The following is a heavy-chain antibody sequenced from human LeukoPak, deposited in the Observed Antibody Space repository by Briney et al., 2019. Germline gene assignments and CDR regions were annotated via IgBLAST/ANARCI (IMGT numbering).Heavy chain of an antibody. CDR2: IYSGGST. Sequence: GGSLRLSCAASGFTVSSNYMSWVRQAPGKWLEWVSIIYSGGSTFYADSVKGRFTISRDNSKNTLYLQMNSLRAEDTAVYYCAKGGKDSSGYYYTLTYYYYYMDVWGKGTTVTISS. V-gene: IGHV3-53*05. CDR3: AKGGKDSSGYYYTLTYYYYYMDV. J-gene: IGHJ6*03. D-gene: IGHD3-22*01. CDR1: GFTVSSNY.